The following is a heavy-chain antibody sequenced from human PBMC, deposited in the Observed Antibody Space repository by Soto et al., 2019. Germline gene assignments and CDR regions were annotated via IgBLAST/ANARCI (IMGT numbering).Heavy chain of an antibody. CDR3: ARGLYSGSFLNFDY. J-gene: IGHJ4*02. D-gene: IGHD1-26*01. CDR2: ISSSSYT. CDR1: GFTFSDYY. V-gene: IGHV3-11*06. Sequence: PGGSLRLSCAASGFTFSDYYMSWIRQAPGKGLEWVSYISSSSYTNYADSVKGRFTISRDNAKNSLYLQMNSLRAEDTAVYYCARGLYSGSFLNFDYWGQGTLVTVSS.